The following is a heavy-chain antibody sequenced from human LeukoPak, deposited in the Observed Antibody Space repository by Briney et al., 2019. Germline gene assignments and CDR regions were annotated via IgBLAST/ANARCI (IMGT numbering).Heavy chain of an antibody. CDR3: ARDEVVAAY. CDR2: ISSSSTI. D-gene: IGHD2-15*01. J-gene: IGHJ4*02. Sequence: GGSLRLSCAASGFTFSSYSMNWVRQAPGKGLEWVSYISSSSTIYYADSVKGRFTISRDNAKNSLYLQMNSLRAEDTAVYYCARDEVVAAYWGQGTLVTVSS. CDR1: GFTFSSYS. V-gene: IGHV3-48*01.